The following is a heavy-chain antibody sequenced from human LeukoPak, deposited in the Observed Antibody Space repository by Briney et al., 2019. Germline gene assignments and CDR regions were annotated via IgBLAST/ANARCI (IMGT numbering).Heavy chain of an antibody. D-gene: IGHD1-26*01. Sequence: GGSLRLSCAASGFTFSSYGMHWVRQAPGKGLEWVAVISYDGSNKYYADSVKGRFTISRDNAKNSLYLQMNSLRAEDTALYHCARDSEGGALRAWGQGTMVTVSS. CDR3: ARDSEGGALRA. CDR1: GFTFSSYG. J-gene: IGHJ3*01. V-gene: IGHV3-30*03. CDR2: ISYDGSNK.